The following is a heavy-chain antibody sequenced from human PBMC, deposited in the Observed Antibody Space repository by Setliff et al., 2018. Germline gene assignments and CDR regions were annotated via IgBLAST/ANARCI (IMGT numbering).Heavy chain of an antibody. CDR2: ITWNGGRT. Sequence: GSLRLSCAASGFNLDDYGMSWVRQAPGKGLEWVSGITWNGGRTGYADSVKGRLTISRDSAKSSLYLQMSSLRAEDTALYYCARANFLASGWSHGMDVWGQGTAVTVSS. J-gene: IGHJ6*02. D-gene: IGHD6-19*01. V-gene: IGHV3-20*04. CDR1: GFNLDDYG. CDR3: ARANFLASGWSHGMDV.